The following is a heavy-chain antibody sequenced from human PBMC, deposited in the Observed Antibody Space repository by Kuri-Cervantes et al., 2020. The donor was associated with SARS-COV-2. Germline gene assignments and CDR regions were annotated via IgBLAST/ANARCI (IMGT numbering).Heavy chain of an antibody. Sequence: ESLKISCTVSGGSISSSSYYWGWIRQPPGKGLEWIGSIYYSGSTHYNPSLKSRVTISVDTSKNQFSLKLSLVTAADTAVYYCARRVSPLAASNWFDPWGQGTLVTDSS. V-gene: IGHV4-39*01. D-gene: IGHD2-15*01. CDR3: ARRVSPLAASNWFDP. CDR1: GGSISSSSYY. CDR2: IYYSGST. J-gene: IGHJ5*02.